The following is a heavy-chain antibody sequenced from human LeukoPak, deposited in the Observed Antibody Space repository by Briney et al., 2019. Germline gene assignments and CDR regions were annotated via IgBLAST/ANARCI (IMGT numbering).Heavy chain of an antibody. J-gene: IGHJ4*02. V-gene: IGHV5-51*01. CDR3: VRHWDLMASAGWLDC. D-gene: IGHD6-13*01. Sequence: KSGESLKISCKGSGYTFTNYWIGWVRQMPGKGLEWMAIIYPGNSDTRYGPSFQGQVTISADKSINTAYLHWSSLKASDTAMYYCVRHWDLMASAGWLDCWGQGTLVTVSS. CDR1: GYTFTNYW. CDR2: IYPGNSDT.